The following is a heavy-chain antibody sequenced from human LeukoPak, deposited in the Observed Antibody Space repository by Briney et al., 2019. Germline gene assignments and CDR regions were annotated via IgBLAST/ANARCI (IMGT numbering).Heavy chain of an antibody. CDR1: GFTFRIYA. D-gene: IGHD5/OR15-5a*01. J-gene: IGHJ4*02. V-gene: IGHV3-23*01. CDR2: IRGSGGST. CDR3: ARDQGGMVSY. Sequence: GGSLRLSCAASGFTFRIYAMTWVRQSPGKGLEWVSAIRGSGGSTYYADSVKGRFTISRDNSKNTLYLQMNSLRAEDTAMYYCARDQGGMVSYWGQGTLVTVSS.